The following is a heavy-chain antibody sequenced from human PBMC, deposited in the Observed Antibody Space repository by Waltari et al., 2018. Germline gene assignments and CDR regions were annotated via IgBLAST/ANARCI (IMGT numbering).Heavy chain of an antibody. D-gene: IGHD5-12*01. CDR3: ARISGLDYATPM. CDR1: GGSFGSYY. J-gene: IGHJ3*01. V-gene: IGHV4-34*01. CDR2: INHAGNI. Sequence: QVQLQQWGAGLLKPSATLSLTSGVRGGSFGSYYWSWIRQSPGKGLEWIGEINHAGNIHYNPSFKSRVTMSIDTARNQFSLEVKSVIAADTAVYFCARISGLDYATPMWGLGTVVTVSS.